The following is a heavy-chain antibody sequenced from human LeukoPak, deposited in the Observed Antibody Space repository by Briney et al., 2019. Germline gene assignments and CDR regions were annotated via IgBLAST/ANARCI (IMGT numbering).Heavy chain of an antibody. CDR2: IYYSGST. V-gene: IGHV4-59*08. CDR3: ASHDFWSGYDY. CDR1: GGSISSYY. J-gene: IGHJ4*02. D-gene: IGHD3-3*01. Sequence: SGTLSLTCTVSGGSISSYYWSWIRQPPGKGLEWIGYIYYSGSTNYNPSLKSRVTISVDTSKNQFSLKLSSVTAADTAVYYCASHDFWSGYDYWGQGTLVTVSS.